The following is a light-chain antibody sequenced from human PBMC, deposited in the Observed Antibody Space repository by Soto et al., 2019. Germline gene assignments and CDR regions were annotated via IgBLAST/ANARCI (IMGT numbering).Light chain of an antibody. CDR1: SSDVGGYNY. CDR3: SSYTSSGTWV. Sequence: QSALTQPASVSGSPGQSITISCTGTSSDVGGYNYVSWYQQHPGKAPKLMIYEVSNRPSGVSDRFSGSKSGNTASLTISGHQAEDEADYYCSSYTSSGTWVFGGGTKLTVL. CDR2: EVS. V-gene: IGLV2-14*01. J-gene: IGLJ3*02.